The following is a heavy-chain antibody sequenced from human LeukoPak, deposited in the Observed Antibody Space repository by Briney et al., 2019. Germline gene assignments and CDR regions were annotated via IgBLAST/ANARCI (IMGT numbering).Heavy chain of an antibody. J-gene: IGHJ2*01. CDR2: ISSSGNTI. Sequence: GGTLRLSCAASGVTFSIYEMNWVPHAPGKGREGGSYISSSGNTIYYADSVKGRFTISRDNAKNSLYLQMNSLRAEDTAVYYCARDATRYQLLGGGWYFDLWGRGTLVTVSS. CDR3: ARDATRYQLLGGGWYFDL. D-gene: IGHD2-2*01. V-gene: IGHV3-48*03. CDR1: GVTFSIYE.